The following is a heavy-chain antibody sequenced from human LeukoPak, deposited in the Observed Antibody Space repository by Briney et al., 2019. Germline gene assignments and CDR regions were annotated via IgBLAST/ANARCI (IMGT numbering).Heavy chain of an antibody. CDR2: IKQDGSEK. V-gene: IGHV3-7*01. CDR1: GFTFSSYW. CDR3: ARDYRQVYYYDSSGYYSRGGFDY. D-gene: IGHD3-22*01. J-gene: IGHJ4*02. Sequence: PGGSLRLSCAASGFTFSSYWMSWVRQAPGKGLEWVANIKQDGSEKYYVDSVKGRFTISRDNAKNSLYLQMNSLRAEDTAVYYCARDYRQVYYYDSSGYYSRGGFDYWGQGTLVTVSS.